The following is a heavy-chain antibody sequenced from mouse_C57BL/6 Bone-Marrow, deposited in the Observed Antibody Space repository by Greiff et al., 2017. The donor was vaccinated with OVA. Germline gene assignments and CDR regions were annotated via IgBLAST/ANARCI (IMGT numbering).Heavy chain of an antibody. J-gene: IGHJ2*01. CDR1: GYTFTSYG. Sequence: VQLQQSGAELARPGASVKLSCKASGYTFTSYGISWVKQRTGQGLEWIGEIYPRSGNTYYNEKFKGKATLTADKSSSTAYLELRSLTSEDSAVYFCARDGWVNWDYLDYWGQGTTLTVSS. CDR2: IYPRSGNT. V-gene: IGHV1-81*01. D-gene: IGHD4-1*01. CDR3: ARDGWVNWDYLDY.